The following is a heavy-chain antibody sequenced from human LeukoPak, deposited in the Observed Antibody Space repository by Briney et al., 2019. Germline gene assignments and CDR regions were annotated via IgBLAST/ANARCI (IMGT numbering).Heavy chain of an antibody. CDR3: SRESGYSFDF. CDR1: GFTFCNYA. Sequence: GGSLRLSCTGYGFTFCNYAMSWFRQAPGKGLEWVGFIRSETYGETTEYAASVKGRFIISRDDSKSIAYLQMNSLKTEDTAVYYCSRESGYSFDFWGQGTLVTVSS. CDR2: IRSETYGETT. J-gene: IGHJ4*02. V-gene: IGHV3-49*03. D-gene: IGHD5-18*01.